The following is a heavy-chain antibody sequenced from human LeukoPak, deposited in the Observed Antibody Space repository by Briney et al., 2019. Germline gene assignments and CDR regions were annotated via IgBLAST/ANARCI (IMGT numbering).Heavy chain of an antibody. CDR2: IYYSGST. Sequence: SETLSLTCTVSGGSISSYYWSWIRQPPGKGLEWIGYIYYSGSTNYNPSLKSRVTISVDTSKNQFSLKLSSVTAADTAVYYCARFLHYYGMDVWGQGTTVTVSS. CDR1: GGSISSYY. CDR3: ARFLHYYGMDV. J-gene: IGHJ6*02. V-gene: IGHV4-59*08.